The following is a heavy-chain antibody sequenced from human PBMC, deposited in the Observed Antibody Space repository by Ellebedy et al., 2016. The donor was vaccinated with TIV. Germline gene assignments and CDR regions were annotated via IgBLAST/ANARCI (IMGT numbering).Heavy chain of an antibody. J-gene: IGHJ6*02. CDR2: IYYGGNT. CDR1: GGSMSPYY. CDR3: ARSAARSYYYYYYGMDV. V-gene: IGHV4-59*01. Sequence: SETLSLTCNVSGGSMSPYYWSWIRQPPGKGLELIGYIYYGGNTDYNPSLRSRVTISVDTSKNQFSLKLSSVTAADTAVYYCARSAARSYYYYYYGMDVWGQGTTVTVSS. D-gene: IGHD6-6*01.